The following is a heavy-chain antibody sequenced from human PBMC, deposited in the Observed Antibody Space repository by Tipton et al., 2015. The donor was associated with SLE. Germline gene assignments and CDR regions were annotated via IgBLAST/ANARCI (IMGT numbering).Heavy chain of an antibody. CDR2: IDHSGVT. CDR3: ARAEFSSNWYMYWHFDL. CDR1: GDSIASITRTNW. Sequence: TLSLTCTVSGDSIASITRTNWWSWVRQPPGKGLEWIGDIDHSGVTHYNPSLKSRVTISRDTSGNHFSLNLNSVTAADTAVYYCARAEFSSNWYMYWHFDLWGRGTLVTVSS. V-gene: IGHV4-4*02. D-gene: IGHD6-13*01. J-gene: IGHJ2*01.